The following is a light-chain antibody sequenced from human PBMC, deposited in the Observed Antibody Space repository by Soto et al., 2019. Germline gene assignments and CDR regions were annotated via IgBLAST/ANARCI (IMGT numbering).Light chain of an antibody. CDR2: SGS. CDR1: QILLHSNGYNY. J-gene: IGKJ1*01. CDR3: MQARQTPPWT. Sequence: DIVLTQSPLXLXXTXXXXXXXXCXXSQILLHSNGYNYLDWYLQKPGQSPQLLIYSGSNRASGVPDRFSGSGSGTDFTLKISRVEAEDVGVYYCMQARQTPPWTFGQGPRWIS. V-gene: IGKV2-28*01.